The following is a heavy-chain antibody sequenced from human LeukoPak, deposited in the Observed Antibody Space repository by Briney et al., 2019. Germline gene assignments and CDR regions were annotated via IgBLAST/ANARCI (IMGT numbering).Heavy chain of an antibody. Sequence: GGSLRLSCAASGFTFSSYAMHWVRQAPGKGLEWVAVISYDGSNKYYADSVKGRFTISRDNSKNTLYLQMNSLRAEDTAVYYCARDRVAVTMVRGLIKTSNWFDPWGQGTLVTVSS. D-gene: IGHD3-10*01. CDR1: GFTFSSYA. J-gene: IGHJ5*02. CDR2: ISYDGSNK. V-gene: IGHV3-30*04. CDR3: ARDRVAVTMVRGLIKTSNWFDP.